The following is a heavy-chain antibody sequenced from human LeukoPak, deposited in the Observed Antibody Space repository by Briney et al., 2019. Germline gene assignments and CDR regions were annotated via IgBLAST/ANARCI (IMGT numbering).Heavy chain of an antibody. CDR1: GDTVSTNSGV. CDR2: TYYSSKWYD. Sequence: SQTLSLSCAISGDTVSTNSGVWNWIRPSPSRGLEWLGRTYYSSKWYDDYAVSVRSRITVNPDTSKNQYSLQLSSETPEESAGDNCASGCSSGTFWYWGQGTLVTVSS. V-gene: IGHV6-1*01. J-gene: IGHJ4*02. CDR3: ASGCSSGTFWY. D-gene: IGHD1-26*01.